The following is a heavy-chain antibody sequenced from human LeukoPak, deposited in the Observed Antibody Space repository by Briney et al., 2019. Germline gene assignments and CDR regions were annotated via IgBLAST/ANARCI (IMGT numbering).Heavy chain of an antibody. CDR3: ARGRYDILTGYYGYFDY. D-gene: IGHD3-9*01. Sequence: SETLPLTCTVSGDSISTYYRSWIRQPPGKGLEWIAYIYYSGSTNYNPSLKSRVTISVDTSKNQFSLNLRSVTAVDTAVYYCARGRYDILTGYYGYFDYWGQGVLVPVSS. CDR2: IYYSGST. V-gene: IGHV4-59*01. J-gene: IGHJ4*02. CDR1: GDSISTYY.